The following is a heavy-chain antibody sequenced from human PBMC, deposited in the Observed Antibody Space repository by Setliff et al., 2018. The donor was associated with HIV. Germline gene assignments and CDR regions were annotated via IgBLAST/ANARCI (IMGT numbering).Heavy chain of an antibody. D-gene: IGHD3-10*01. CDR1: GFSFNNAW. CDR3: ARGRLLWSGSYYYYYMDV. Sequence: PGGSLRLSCAASGFSFNNAWMSWVRQAPGKGLEWIGRIKSKTHGGTTDYGAPAQGRFTISRDDSKTTLYLQINSLKTEDTAVYYCARGRLLWSGSYYYYYMDVWGKGTTVTVSS. CDR2: IKSKTHGGTT. V-gene: IGHV3-15*01. J-gene: IGHJ6*03.